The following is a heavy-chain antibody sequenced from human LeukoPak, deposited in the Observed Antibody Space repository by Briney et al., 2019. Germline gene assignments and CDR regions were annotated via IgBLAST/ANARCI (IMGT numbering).Heavy chain of an antibody. CDR2: ISSSGSTI. CDR1: GFTFSSYE. V-gene: IGHV3-48*03. J-gene: IGHJ4*02. Sequence: GGSLRLSRAVSGFTFSSYEMNWVRQAPGKGLEWVSYISSSGSTIYYADSVKGRFTISRDNAKNSLYLQMNSLRAEDTAVYYCATPLPIDYWGQGTLVTVSS. CDR3: ATPLPIDY.